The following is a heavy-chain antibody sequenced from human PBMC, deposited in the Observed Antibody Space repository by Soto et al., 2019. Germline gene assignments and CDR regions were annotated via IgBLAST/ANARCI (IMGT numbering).Heavy chain of an antibody. CDR3: AKTYRSSSVFDS. CDR2: ITHSGST. Sequence: QVHLQQWGAGLLSPSETLSLTCAVFGGSFSDYYWSDYYWSWIRQPPGKGLEWIGEITHSGSTNYIPSLKSRLIISVDTSKNQFSLKLNSVTAADSAVYYCAKTYRSSSVFDSWGQGTLVTVSS. J-gene: IGHJ4*02. CDR1: GGSFSDYYWSDYY. V-gene: IGHV4-34*02. D-gene: IGHD6-6*01.